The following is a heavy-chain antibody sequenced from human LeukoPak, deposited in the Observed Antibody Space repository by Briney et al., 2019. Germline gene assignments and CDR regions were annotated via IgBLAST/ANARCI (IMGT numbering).Heavy chain of an antibody. V-gene: IGHV3-48*04. J-gene: IGHJ3*02. CDR1: GFTFTSYN. Sequence: PGGSLRLSCAASGFTFTSYNMNWFRQAPGQGLEWLSYINTESHSIFYADSVKGRFTISRDNAKDSLILQMNNVRADDTAVYYCATDDWESSLSIWGQGTMVTVS. D-gene: IGHD2-2*01. CDR3: ATDDWESSLSI. CDR2: INTESHSI.